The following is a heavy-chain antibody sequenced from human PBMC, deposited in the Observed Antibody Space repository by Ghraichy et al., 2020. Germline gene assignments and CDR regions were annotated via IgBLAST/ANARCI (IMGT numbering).Heavy chain of an antibody. D-gene: IGHD3-3*01. Sequence: GGSLRLSCAASGFTFSSYAMSWVRQAPGKGLEWVSAISGSGGSTYYADSVKGRFTISRDNSKNTLYLQMNSLRAEDTAVYYCAKGDDFWSGTLVDYWGQGTLVTVSS. CDR2: ISGSGGST. CDR1: GFTFSSYA. V-gene: IGHV3-23*01. J-gene: IGHJ4*02. CDR3: AKGDDFWSGTLVDY.